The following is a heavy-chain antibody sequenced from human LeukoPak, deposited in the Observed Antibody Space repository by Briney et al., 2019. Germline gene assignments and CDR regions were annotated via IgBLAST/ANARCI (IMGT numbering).Heavy chain of an antibody. CDR1: GYTFTNYG. Sequence: EASVKVSCKAFGYTFTNYGISWVRQAPGQGLEWMGWISGYNGNTNYAQKLQGRVTMTTDTSTSTAYMELRSLRSDDTAVYYCARAVPLVAADLNYDYWGQGTLVTVSS. V-gene: IGHV1-18*01. CDR3: ARAVPLVAADLNYDY. D-gene: IGHD6-25*01. CDR2: ISGYNGNT. J-gene: IGHJ4*02.